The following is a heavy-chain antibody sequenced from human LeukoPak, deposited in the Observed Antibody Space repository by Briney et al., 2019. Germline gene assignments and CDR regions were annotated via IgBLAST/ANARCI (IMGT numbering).Heavy chain of an antibody. J-gene: IGHJ4*02. Sequence: SETLSLTCAVYGGSFSGYYWSWIRQPPGKGLEWIREINHSGSTNYNPSLKSRVTISVDTSKNQFSLKLSSVTAADTAVYYCARGPKYYYDSSGYYHPVFDYWGQGTLVTVSS. D-gene: IGHD3-22*01. CDR2: INHSGST. CDR1: GGSFSGYY. V-gene: IGHV4-34*01. CDR3: ARGPKYYYDSSGYYHPVFDY.